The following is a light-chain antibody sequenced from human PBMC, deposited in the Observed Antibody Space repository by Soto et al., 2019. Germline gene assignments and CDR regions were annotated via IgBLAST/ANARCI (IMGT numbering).Light chain of an antibody. V-gene: IGLV1-44*01. J-gene: IGLJ3*02. CDR2: SNN. CDR1: SSNIGSNP. Sequence: QSVLTRPPSASGTPGQRVTISCSGSSSNIGSNPVNWYQQLPGTAPKLLIYSNNQRPSGVPDRFSGSKSGTSASLAISGLQSEDEADYYCATWDDSLNGWVFGGGTKLTVL. CDR3: ATWDDSLNGWV.